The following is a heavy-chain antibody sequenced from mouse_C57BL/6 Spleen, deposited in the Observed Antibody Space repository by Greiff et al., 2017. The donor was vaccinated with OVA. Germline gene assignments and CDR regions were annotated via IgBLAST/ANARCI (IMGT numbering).Heavy chain of an antibody. CDR1: GYTFTSYW. CDR2: IDPSDSYT. CDR3: ATHYYGSSPWFAY. D-gene: IGHD1-1*01. Sequence: VQLQQPGAELVKPGASVKLSCKASGYTFTSYWMQWVKQRPGQGLEWIGEIDPSDSYTNYNQKFKGKATLTVDTSSSTAYMQLSSLTSEDSAVYYCATHYYGSSPWFAYWGQGTLVTVSA. J-gene: IGHJ3*01. V-gene: IGHV1-50*01.